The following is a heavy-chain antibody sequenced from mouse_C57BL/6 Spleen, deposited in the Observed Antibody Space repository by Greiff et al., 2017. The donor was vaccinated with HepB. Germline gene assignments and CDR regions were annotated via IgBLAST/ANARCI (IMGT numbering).Heavy chain of an antibody. J-gene: IGHJ4*01. D-gene: IGHD2-3*01. CDR1: GYTFTSYT. CDR3: ARGGDGSPLYAMDY. Sequence: QVQLQQSGAELARPGASVKMSCKASGYTFTSYTMHWVKQRPGQGLEWIGYINPSSGYTKYNQKFKDKATLTADKSASTAYMQLRRLTSEDSAVYYCARGGDGSPLYAMDYWGQGTSVTVSS. CDR2: INPSSGYT. V-gene: IGHV1-4*01.